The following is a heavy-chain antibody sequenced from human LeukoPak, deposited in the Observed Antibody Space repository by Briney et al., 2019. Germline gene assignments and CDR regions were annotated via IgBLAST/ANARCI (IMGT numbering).Heavy chain of an antibody. J-gene: IGHJ5*02. V-gene: IGHV1-69*04. CDR1: GGTFSSYA. Sequence: GASVRVSCKASGGTFSSYAISWVRQAPGQGLEWMGRIIPILGIANYAQKFQGRVTITADKSTSTAYMELSSLRSEDTAVYYCARDQNYYDSSGYYYDDWFDPWGQGTLVTVSS. CDR3: ARDQNYYDSSGYYYDDWFDP. D-gene: IGHD3-22*01. CDR2: IIPILGIA.